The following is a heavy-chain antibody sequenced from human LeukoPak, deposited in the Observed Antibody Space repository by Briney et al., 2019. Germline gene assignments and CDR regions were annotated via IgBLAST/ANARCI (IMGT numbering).Heavy chain of an antibody. V-gene: IGHV1-69*01. CDR3: ARTDIAAAGNWFDS. CDR2: IIPIFGTA. J-gene: IGHJ5*01. D-gene: IGHD6-13*01. CDR1: GGTFSSYA. Sequence: SVTVSCTASGGTFSSYAISWVRQAPGQGLEWMGGIIPIFGTASYAQKFQGRVTITADESTSTAYMELSSLRSEDTAVYYCARTDIAAAGNWFDSWGQGTLVTISS.